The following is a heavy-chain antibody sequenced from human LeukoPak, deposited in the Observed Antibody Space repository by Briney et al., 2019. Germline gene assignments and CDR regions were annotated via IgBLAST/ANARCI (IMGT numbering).Heavy chain of an antibody. CDR1: GGSISSGDYS. J-gene: IGHJ4*02. CDR3: AGDYGSGSYRFDY. Sequence: PSQTLSLTCAVSGGSISSGDYSWSWIRQPPGKGLEWIRYIYHSGSTIYNPSLKSRVTISIDRSKNQFSLKLSSVTAADTAVYYCAGDYGSGSYRFDYWGQGTLVTVSS. V-gene: IGHV4-30-2*01. CDR2: IYHSGST. D-gene: IGHD3-10*01.